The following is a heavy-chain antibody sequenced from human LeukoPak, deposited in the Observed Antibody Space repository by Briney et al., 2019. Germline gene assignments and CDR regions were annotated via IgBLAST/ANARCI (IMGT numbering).Heavy chain of an antibody. CDR1: GGTFKSYT. V-gene: IGHV1-69*13. CDR2: IMPLFETP. Sequence: SVKVSCKASGGTFKSYTISWVRQAPGQGLEWMGGIMPLFETPDYAQRFQGRVTITADESTSTVYMELSGLRSEDTAVYYYARERETSSRVEEALYYFGYWGQGTQVTVSS. CDR3: ARERETSSRVEEALYYFGY. D-gene: IGHD3-16*01. J-gene: IGHJ4*02.